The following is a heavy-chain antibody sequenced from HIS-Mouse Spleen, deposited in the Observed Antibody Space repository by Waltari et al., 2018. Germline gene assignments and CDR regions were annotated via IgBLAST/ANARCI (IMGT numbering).Heavy chain of an antibody. J-gene: IGHJ6*02. Sequence: QVQLVQSGAEVKKPGASVKVSCKASGYTFTGYYMHWVRQAPGQGLEWMGWMNPNSGGTKYEQKFQGRGTMTRDTSISTAYMELSRLRSDDTAVYYCARWSGQSSSSYYYYGMDVWGQGTTVTVSS. CDR2: MNPNSGGT. CDR3: ARWSGQSSSSYYYYGMDV. D-gene: IGHD6-6*01. V-gene: IGHV1-2*02. CDR1: GYTFTGYY.